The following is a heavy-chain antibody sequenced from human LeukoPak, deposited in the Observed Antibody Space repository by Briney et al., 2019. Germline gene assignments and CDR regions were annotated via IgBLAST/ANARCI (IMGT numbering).Heavy chain of an antibody. D-gene: IGHD6-19*01. CDR2: INHSGST. V-gene: IGHV4-34*01. CDR3: ARRAQRSGWWAFDY. CDR1: GGSFSGYY. Sequence: SETLSLTCAVYGGSFSGYYWSWIRQPPGNGLEWIGEINHSGSTNYNPSLKSRVTISVDTSKNQFSLKLSSVTAADTAVYYCARRAQRSGWWAFDYWGQGTLVTVSS. J-gene: IGHJ4*02.